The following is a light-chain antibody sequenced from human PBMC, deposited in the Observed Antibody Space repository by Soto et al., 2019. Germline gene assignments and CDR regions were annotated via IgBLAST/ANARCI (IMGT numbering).Light chain of an antibody. CDR1: QSISSY. CDR3: QLSYSSVRT. Sequence: DIQMTQSPSSLSASVGDRVTITCRASQSISSYLNWYQQKPGKAPKLLIYAASSLQSGVPSRFSGSGSGTAFTLIFSSLQPEDSATYYCQLSYSSVRTFGQGTKVHIK. V-gene: IGKV1-39*01. J-gene: IGKJ1*01. CDR2: AAS.